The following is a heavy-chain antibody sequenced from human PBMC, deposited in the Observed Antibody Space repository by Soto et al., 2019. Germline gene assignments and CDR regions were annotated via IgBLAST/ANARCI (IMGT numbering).Heavy chain of an antibody. CDR2: IDPSDSYT. D-gene: IGHD2-15*01. CDR3: VSPASVALDYYYYGMDV. Sequence: KVSCKASGGTFSSYAISWARQVPGKGLEWMGRIDPSDSYTNYSPSFQGHVTISADKSISTAYLQWSSLKASDTAMYYCVSPASVALDYYYYGMDVWGQGTTVTVSS. J-gene: IGHJ6*02. CDR1: GGTFSSYA. V-gene: IGHV5-10-1*01.